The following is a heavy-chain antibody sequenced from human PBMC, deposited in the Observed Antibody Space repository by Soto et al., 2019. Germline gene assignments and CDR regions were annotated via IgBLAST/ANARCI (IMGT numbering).Heavy chain of an antibody. Sequence: ASVKVSCKASGYSFTDYYMHWVRQAPGQGLEWMGWINPYRGATNYAQKFQGRVTMTRDTSISTAYMELSRLRSDDTAVYWCAREHVRPRTGAMDVWGQGATVTVSS. V-gene: IGHV1-2*02. CDR3: AREHVRPRTGAMDV. CDR1: GYSFTDYY. J-gene: IGHJ6*02. CDR2: INPYRGAT. D-gene: IGHD1-1*01.